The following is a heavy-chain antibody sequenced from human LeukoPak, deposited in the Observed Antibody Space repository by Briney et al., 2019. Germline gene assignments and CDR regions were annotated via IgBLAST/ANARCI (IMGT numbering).Heavy chain of an antibody. CDR3: ARGGIGATMVRGVPSPGNWFDP. Sequence: PSQTLSLTCTVSGGSLSSGGYYWSWLRQHPGRGLEWIGYIYYSGSTYYNPSLKSRVTISVDTSKNQFSLKLSSVTAADTAVYYCARGGIGATMVRGVPSPGNWFDPWGQGTLVTVSS. CDR1: GGSLSSGGYY. CDR2: IYYSGST. V-gene: IGHV4-31*03. D-gene: IGHD3-10*01. J-gene: IGHJ5*02.